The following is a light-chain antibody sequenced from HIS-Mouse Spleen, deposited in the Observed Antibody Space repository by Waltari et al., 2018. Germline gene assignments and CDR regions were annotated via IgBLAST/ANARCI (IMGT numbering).Light chain of an antibody. CDR1: QSVSSN. CDR3: QQYNNWPPA. J-gene: IGKJ4*01. Sequence: EIVMTQSPATLSVSPGERATLSCRASQSVSSNLAWYQQKPGQAPRLLIYGASTRATGIPARFRGSGSGTEFTLTISSMQSEDFAVYYCQQYNNWPPAFGGGTKVEIK. V-gene: IGKV3-15*01. CDR2: GAS.